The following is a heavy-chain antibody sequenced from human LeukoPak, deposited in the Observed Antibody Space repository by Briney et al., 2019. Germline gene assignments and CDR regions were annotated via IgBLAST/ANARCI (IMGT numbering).Heavy chain of an antibody. J-gene: IGHJ6*03. CDR1: GGSFSGYY. V-gene: IGHV4-34*01. CDR2: INHSGST. D-gene: IGHD3-10*01. Sequence: SETLSLTCAVYGGSFSGYYWSWIRQPPGKGLEWIGEINHSGSTNYNPSLKSRVTISVDTSKNQFSLKLSSVTAADTAVYYCARHSRSARSGFYYYYMDVWGKGTTVTVSS. CDR3: ARHSRSARSGFYYYYMDV.